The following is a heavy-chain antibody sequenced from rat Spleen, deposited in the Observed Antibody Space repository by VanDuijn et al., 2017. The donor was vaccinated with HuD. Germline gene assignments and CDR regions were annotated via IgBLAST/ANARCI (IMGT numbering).Heavy chain of an antibody. Sequence: EVQLVESGGGLVQPGRSMKLSCAASGFTFSNYGMAWVRQAPTEGLEWVASISYDGSSTYYRDSVKGRFTISRDNAKSTLYLQMDSLRSEDTATYYCTTMSNWFTFWGQGTLVTVSS. CDR1: GFTFSNYG. V-gene: IGHV5-20*01. J-gene: IGHJ3*01. CDR3: TTMSNWFTF. CDR2: ISYDGSST.